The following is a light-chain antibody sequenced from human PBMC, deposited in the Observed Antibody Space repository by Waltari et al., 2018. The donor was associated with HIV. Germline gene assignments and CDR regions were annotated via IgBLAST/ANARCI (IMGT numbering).Light chain of an antibody. CDR2: DAS. J-gene: IGKJ3*01. V-gene: IGKV3-11*01. CDR3: QQRDNWPPLAT. Sequence: EIVLTQSPAPLSLSPGERATLSCRASQSISSNLAWYQQKPGQAPRLLIYDASNRATGIPVRFSGSGSGTDFTLTISSLEPEDFAVYYCQQRDNWPPLATFGPGTKVDI. CDR1: QSISSN.